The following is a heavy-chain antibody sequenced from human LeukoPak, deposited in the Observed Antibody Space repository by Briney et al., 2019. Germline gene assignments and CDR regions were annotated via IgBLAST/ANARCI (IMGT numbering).Heavy chain of an antibody. D-gene: IGHD3-10*01. V-gene: IGHV1-2*04. CDR2: INPNCGGT. Sequence: ASVKVTCKASGYTFTGYYMHWVRQAPGQGLEWMGWINPNCGGTNYAQKFQGWVTMTRDTSISTAYMELSRLRSDDTAVYYCARLGSSGSYALDYWGQGTLVTVSS. CDR3: ARLGSSGSYALDY. J-gene: IGHJ4*02. CDR1: GYTFTGYY.